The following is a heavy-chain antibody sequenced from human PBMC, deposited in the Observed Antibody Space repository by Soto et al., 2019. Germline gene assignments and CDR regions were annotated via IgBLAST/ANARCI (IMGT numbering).Heavy chain of an antibody. CDR3: AKGDLTGDIYYYGMDV. CDR1: GFTFDDYA. Sequence: EVQLVESGGGLVQPGRSLRLSCAASGFTFDDYAMHWVRQAPGKGLEWVSGISWNSGSIGYADSVKGRFTISRDNAKNSLYLQMNSLRAEDTDLYYCAKGDLTGDIYYYGMDVWGQGTTVTVSS. V-gene: IGHV3-9*01. D-gene: IGHD7-27*01. J-gene: IGHJ6*02. CDR2: ISWNSGSI.